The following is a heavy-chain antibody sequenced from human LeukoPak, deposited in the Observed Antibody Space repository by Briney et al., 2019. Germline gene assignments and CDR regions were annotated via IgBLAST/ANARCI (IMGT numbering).Heavy chain of an antibody. D-gene: IGHD6-19*01. Sequence: PGGSLRLSCAASGITFGSYWMTWVRQAPGKGQECVANIKPDGSEKHYVDSVEGRFTISRDNAKNSLFLEMNSLRAEDTAVYYCARGRMAVAGSYEYWGQGTLVTVSS. J-gene: IGHJ4*02. CDR3: ARGRMAVAGSYEY. CDR2: IKPDGSEK. CDR1: GITFGSYW. V-gene: IGHV3-7*05.